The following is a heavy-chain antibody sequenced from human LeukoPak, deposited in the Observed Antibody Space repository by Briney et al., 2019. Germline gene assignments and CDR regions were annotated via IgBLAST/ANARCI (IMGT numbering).Heavy chain of an antibody. V-gene: IGHV3-74*01. J-gene: IGHJ4*02. CDR1: RFTFSNYW. D-gene: IGHD6-13*01. CDR3: ARRAAALGAFDY. Sequence: GGSLRLSCAASRFTFSNYWMHWVRQVPGKGLVWVSRINSDGSSISYADSVKGRFTISRDNAKNTLYLQMNSLRAEDTSVYYCARRAAALGAFDYWGQGTLVTVSS. CDR2: INSDGSSI.